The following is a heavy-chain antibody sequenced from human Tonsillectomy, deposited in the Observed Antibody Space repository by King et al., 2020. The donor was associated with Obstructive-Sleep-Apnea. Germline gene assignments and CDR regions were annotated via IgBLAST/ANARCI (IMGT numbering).Heavy chain of an antibody. J-gene: IGHJ4*02. V-gene: IGHV3-7*01. CDR2: IKQDGSET. CDR3: ARVPQYYFDY. Sequence: VQLVESGGXLVQPGGSLRLXCTAXGFTFISYWMSWVRQAPGKGLEWVANIKQDGSETYYVDSVKGRFTLSRDNAKKALFLQMNSLRVEDTAVYYCARVPQYYFDYWGQGTLVTVSS. CDR1: GFTFISYW.